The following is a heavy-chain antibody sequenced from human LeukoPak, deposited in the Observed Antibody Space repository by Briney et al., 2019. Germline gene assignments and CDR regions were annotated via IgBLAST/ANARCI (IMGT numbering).Heavy chain of an antibody. CDR3: ARGVTTFGGWSGGRMDV. D-gene: IGHD4-17*01. CDR1: GGSISSYY. J-gene: IGHJ6*02. Sequence: SETLSLTCTVSGGSISSYYWSWLRQPPGKGLEWIGEINHSGSINYNPSLKSRVTISADTSRNQFSLRLSSVTAADTAVYFCARGVTTFGGWSGGRMDVWGQGTTVTVSS. V-gene: IGHV4-34*01. CDR2: INHSGSI.